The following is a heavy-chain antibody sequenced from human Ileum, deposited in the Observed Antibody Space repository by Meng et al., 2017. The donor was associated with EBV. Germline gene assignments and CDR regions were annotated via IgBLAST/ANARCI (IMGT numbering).Heavy chain of an antibody. D-gene: IGHD2/OR15-2a*01. CDR2: ISYDENIK. J-gene: IGHJ4*02. CDR3: TNLSF. V-gene: IGHV3-30*18. CDR1: GFSFDTFD. Sequence: QVQVVEAGGGVVQPGRSLRVSCEASGFSFDTFDMHWARQAPGKGLEWVAVISYDENIKFYADSVKGRFTISRDNSKNTLYLQLNSLRPDDTAFYYCTNLSFWGQGTLVTVSS.